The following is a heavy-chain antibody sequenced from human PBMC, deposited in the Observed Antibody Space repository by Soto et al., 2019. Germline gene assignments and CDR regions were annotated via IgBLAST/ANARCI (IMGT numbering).Heavy chain of an antibody. D-gene: IGHD3-16*01. Sequence: ASVKVSCKASGYTFTSYGISWVRQAPGQGLEWMGWISAYNGNTNYAQKLQGRVTMTTDTSTGPAYMGLRGLGSDDTAVYYCARDLGFGAPQPFDYWGQGTLVTVSS. J-gene: IGHJ4*02. CDR3: ARDLGFGAPQPFDY. CDR1: GYTFTSYG. CDR2: ISAYNGNT. V-gene: IGHV1-18*01.